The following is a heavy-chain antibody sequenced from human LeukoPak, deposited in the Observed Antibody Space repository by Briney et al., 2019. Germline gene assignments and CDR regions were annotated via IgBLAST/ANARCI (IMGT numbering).Heavy chain of an antibody. CDR2: INPNSGGT. D-gene: IGHD2-2*01. CDR1: GYTFTGYY. Sequence: ASVKVSXKASGYTFTGYYMHWVRQAPGQGLEWMGRINPNSGGTNYAQKFQGRVTMTRDTSISTAYMELSRLRSDDTAVYYCARDPDCSSTSCYDGGWGQGTLVTVSS. J-gene: IGHJ4*02. V-gene: IGHV1-2*06. CDR3: ARDPDCSSTSCYDGG.